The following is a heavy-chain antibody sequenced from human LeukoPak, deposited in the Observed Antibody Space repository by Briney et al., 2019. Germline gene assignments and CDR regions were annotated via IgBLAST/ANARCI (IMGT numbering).Heavy chain of an antibody. CDR2: IYYSGST. J-gene: IGHJ4*02. D-gene: IGHD3-10*01. Sequence: SETLSLTCTVSGGSISSYYWSWIRQPPGKGLEWIGYIYYSGSTNYNPSLKSRVTISVDTSKNQFSLKLSSVTGADTAVYYCARVVADGSGSYHGEVCDYWGQGTLVTVSS. CDR3: ARVVADGSGSYHGEVCDY. V-gene: IGHV4-59*01. CDR1: GGSISSYY.